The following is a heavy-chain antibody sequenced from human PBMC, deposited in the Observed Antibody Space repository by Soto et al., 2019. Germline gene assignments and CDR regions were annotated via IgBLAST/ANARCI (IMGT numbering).Heavy chain of an antibody. CDR1: GGSISGGAYY. CDR3: AREESDFRGPNWCDP. CDR2: IFYTGST. J-gene: IGHJ5*02. D-gene: IGHD3-3*01. Sequence: QVQLQESGPGLVKPSQTLSLTCTVSGGSISGGAYYWSWIRQHPGKGLEWIGYIFYTGSTFYNPSLKSRVAISVDTSKNQFSLKLKSVTAADTAVYYCAREESDFRGPNWCDPWGQGTLVTVSS. V-gene: IGHV4-31*03.